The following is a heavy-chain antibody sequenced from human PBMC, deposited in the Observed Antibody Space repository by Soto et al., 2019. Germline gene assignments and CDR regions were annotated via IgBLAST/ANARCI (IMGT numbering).Heavy chain of an antibody. V-gene: IGHV3-33*01. J-gene: IGHJ4*02. CDR2: IWYDGSTK. Sequence: QVQLVESGGGVVQPGRSLRLSCAASGFTFTTYGMHWVRQAPGKGLEWVTIIWYDGSTKYYADSVKGRFSMSRDYSEKTLYLHMDSVRVEDTAVYSCVAGGGADRPHYWGQGTLVTVSS. CDR1: GFTFTTYG. D-gene: IGHD6-19*01. CDR3: VAGGGADRPHY.